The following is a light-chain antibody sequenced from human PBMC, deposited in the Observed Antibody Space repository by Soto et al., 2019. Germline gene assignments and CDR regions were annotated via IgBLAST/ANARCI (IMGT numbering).Light chain of an antibody. J-gene: IGLJ2*01. CDR3: ASAARGSYFKMV. CDR1: RSDFPDFNY. Sequence: QSALTQPPSASGSPGQSVTITWTGVRSDFPDFNYVSWYQQHPGKAPKLMIYEVAKRPSGVPDRFSGSKSGNTASLTVSGLQAEDEADYYCASAARGSYFKMVFGGGTKLTVL. V-gene: IGLV2-8*01. CDR2: EVA.